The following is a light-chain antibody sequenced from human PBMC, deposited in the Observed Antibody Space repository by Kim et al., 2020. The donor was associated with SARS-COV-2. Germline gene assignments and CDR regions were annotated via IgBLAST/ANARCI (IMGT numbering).Light chain of an antibody. CDR1: QGVGSSY. V-gene: IGKV3-20*01. Sequence: LSPGERASLSCRASQGVGSSYLAWYQQKPGQAPRLRIYGASSRATGIPDRFSGGGFGTDFTLTISRLEAEDFAVYYCQYYNTSVTFGPGTKVDIK. J-gene: IGKJ3*01. CDR3: QYYNTSVT. CDR2: GAS.